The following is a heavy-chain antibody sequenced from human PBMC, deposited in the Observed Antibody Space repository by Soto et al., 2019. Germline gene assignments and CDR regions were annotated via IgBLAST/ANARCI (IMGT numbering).Heavy chain of an antibody. CDR1: GGTFSSYT. CDR2: IIPILGIA. V-gene: IGHV1-69*02. D-gene: IGHD5-18*01. Sequence: SVKVSCKASGGTFSSYTISWVRQAPGQGLEWMGRIIPILGIANYAQKFQGRVTITADKSTSTAYMELSSLRSEDTAVYYCARCGYSYGVAFDIWGQGTMVTVSS. CDR3: ARCGYSYGVAFDI. J-gene: IGHJ3*02.